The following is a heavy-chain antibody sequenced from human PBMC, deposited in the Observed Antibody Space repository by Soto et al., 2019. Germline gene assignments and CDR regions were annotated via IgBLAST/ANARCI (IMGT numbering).Heavy chain of an antibody. CDR3: ARVRGGGPFDD. CDR1: GASIGIAGYS. Sequence: PSESMSLTRTVSGASIGIAGYSWSWIRQHPGKGLEWIGYIYYSGSTYYNPSLKSRVTISVDTSKNQFSLKLSSVAAADTAVYYCARVRGGGPFDDWGQGTLVTLSS. CDR2: IYYSGST. D-gene: IGHD1-26*01. J-gene: IGHJ4*02. V-gene: IGHV4-31*02.